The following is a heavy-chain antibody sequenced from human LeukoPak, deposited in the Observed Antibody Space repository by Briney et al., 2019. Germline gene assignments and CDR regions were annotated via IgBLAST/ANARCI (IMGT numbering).Heavy chain of an antibody. Sequence: ASVKVSCKASGYTFTGYYMNWVRQAPGQGLEWMGWINPNSGGTNYAQKFQGRVTMTRDTSISTAYMELSRLRSDDTAVYYCASWGVDDYYDSSGQLDYWGQGTLVTVSS. CDR2: INPNSGGT. D-gene: IGHD3-22*01. CDR3: ASWGVDDYYDSSGQLDY. J-gene: IGHJ4*02. CDR1: GYTFTGYY. V-gene: IGHV1-2*02.